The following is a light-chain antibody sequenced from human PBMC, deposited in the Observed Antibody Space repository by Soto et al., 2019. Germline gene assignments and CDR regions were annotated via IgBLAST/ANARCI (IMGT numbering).Light chain of an antibody. J-gene: IGKJ1*01. Sequence: IVLTQSTATLSVSPGDRVTLSCRASQSVDINLAWYQQKAGQAPRLLVYGASTKATDMPGRFSGRGSGTEFTLTINNLQSEDFAVYYCQQYRNWPRTFGQGTKVDIK. CDR3: QQYRNWPRT. V-gene: IGKV3-15*01. CDR1: QSVDIN. CDR2: GAS.